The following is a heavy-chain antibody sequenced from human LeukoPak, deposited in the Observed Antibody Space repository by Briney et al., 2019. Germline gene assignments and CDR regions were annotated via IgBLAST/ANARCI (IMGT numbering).Heavy chain of an antibody. D-gene: IGHD3-9*01. CDR3: ARGLLLRYFDWLSYNWFDP. Sequence: ASVKVSCKASGYTFTSYDINWVRQATGQGLEWMGWMNPNSGNTGYAQKFQGRVTMTRDTSISTAYMELSRLRSDDTAVYYCARGLLLRYFDWLSYNWFDPWGQGTLVTVSS. J-gene: IGHJ5*02. CDR1: GYTFTSYD. V-gene: IGHV1-8*01. CDR2: MNPNSGNT.